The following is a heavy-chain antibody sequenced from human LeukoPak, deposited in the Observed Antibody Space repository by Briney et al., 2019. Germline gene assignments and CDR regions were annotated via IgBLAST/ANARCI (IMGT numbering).Heavy chain of an antibody. CDR2: IIPILGIA. CDR1: GGTFSSYA. Sequence: SVKVSCKASGGTFSSYAISWVRQAPGQGLEWMGRIIPILGIANYAQKFQGRVTITADKSTSTAYMELSSLRSEDTAVYYCARDYDGNWFDPWGQGTLVTVSS. V-gene: IGHV1-69*04. CDR3: ARDYDGNWFDP. J-gene: IGHJ5*02. D-gene: IGHD5-12*01.